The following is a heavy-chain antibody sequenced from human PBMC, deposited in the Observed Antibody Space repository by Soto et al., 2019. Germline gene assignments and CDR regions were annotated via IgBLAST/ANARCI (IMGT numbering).Heavy chain of an antibody. CDR3: ARQRVPGSDTYY. Sequence: PSETPSLTCTVSDGSISSSSYYWGWLRQPPGKGLEWIGSSYYSGSTYYNPSLKSRVTISVDTSKNQFSLKQSSVTAADTAVYYCARQRVPGSDTYYWGRGTLVTVSA. CDR2: SYYSGST. CDR1: DGSISSSSYY. D-gene: IGHD2-2*01. J-gene: IGHJ4*02. V-gene: IGHV4-39*01.